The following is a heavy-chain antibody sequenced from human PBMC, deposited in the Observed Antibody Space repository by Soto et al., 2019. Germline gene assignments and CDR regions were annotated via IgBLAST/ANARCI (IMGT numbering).Heavy chain of an antibody. CDR1: GYRFISYY. J-gene: IGHJ1*01. CDR3: GRDKYSSPWSPAH. D-gene: IGHD6-13*01. Sequence: QVQLVQSGAEERKPGASMRVSCKASGYRFISYYMHWVRQAPGQGLEWMGVINPSGGAATYAKKVQGRVTVARDTATSTVYMDLSGLRSEDTAVYYCGRDKYSSPWSPAHWGQGTLVTVSS. CDR2: INPSGGAA. V-gene: IGHV1-46*03.